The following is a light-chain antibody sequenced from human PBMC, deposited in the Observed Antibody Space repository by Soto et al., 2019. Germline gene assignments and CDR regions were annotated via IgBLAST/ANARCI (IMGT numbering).Light chain of an antibody. CDR3: SSYTSATTYV. Sequence: QSALAQPASVSGSPGQSITISCTGTSSDVGAYNYDSWYQQYPGEAPKVIIYDVSHRPAGVSNRFSGSKSSNTASLTISGLQTKDEADYYCSSYTSATTYVFGTGTKVTVL. CDR2: DVS. J-gene: IGLJ1*01. CDR1: SSDVGAYNY. V-gene: IGLV2-14*01.